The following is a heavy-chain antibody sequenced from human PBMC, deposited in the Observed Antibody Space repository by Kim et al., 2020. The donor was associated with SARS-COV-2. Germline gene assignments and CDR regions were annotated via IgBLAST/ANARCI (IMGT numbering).Heavy chain of an antibody. V-gene: IGHV3-23*01. D-gene: IGHD3-9*01. J-gene: IGHJ4*02. CDR3: AKGRLYSFDWFDN. Sequence: CTGSVKGRFTISRDNSKSTLYLQMDSLRPEDTAVYYCAKGRLYSFDWFDNWGQGTLVTVSS.